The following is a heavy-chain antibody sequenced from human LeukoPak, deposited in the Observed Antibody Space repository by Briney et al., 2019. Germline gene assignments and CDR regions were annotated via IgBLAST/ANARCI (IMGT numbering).Heavy chain of an antibody. CDR3: ARGYSSSSGYYYYYMDV. D-gene: IGHD6-6*01. V-gene: IGHV1-2*02. Sequence: ASVKVSCKAFGYIFTGCYMHWLRQATGQGLEGMGCINPNSGGTNYAQKFQGRVTMTRDTSISTAYMELSRLRSDDTAVYYCARGYSSSSGYYYYYMDVWGKGTTVTVSS. CDR2: INPNSGGT. CDR1: GYIFTGCY. J-gene: IGHJ6*03.